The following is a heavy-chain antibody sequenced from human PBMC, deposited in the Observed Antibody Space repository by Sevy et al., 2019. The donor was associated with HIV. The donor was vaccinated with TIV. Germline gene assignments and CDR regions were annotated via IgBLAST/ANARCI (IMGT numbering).Heavy chain of an antibody. V-gene: IGHV3-23*01. D-gene: IGHD3-10*01. Sequence: GGSLRLSCAASGFTFSTYAMTWVRLAPGKGLEWVSVITYSGVNTYYADSAKGRFTISRDNSKNKLCLQMNSLRAEDTAVYYCAKDRVSGTYYTGDFDYWGQGTLVTVYS. CDR3: AKDRVSGTYYTGDFDY. CDR1: GFTFSTYA. J-gene: IGHJ4*02. CDR2: ITYSGVNT.